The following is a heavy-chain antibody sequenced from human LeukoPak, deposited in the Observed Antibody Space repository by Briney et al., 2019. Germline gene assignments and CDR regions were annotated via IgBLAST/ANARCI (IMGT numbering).Heavy chain of an antibody. D-gene: IGHD3-10*01. V-gene: IGHV4-59*01. Sequence: SETLSLTCTVSGGSISSYYWSWIRQPPGKGLEWIGYIYYSGSANYHPSLKSRVTISVDTSKNRFSLKLSSVTAADTAVYYCARGHYYGSGSYYRNPDFDYWGQGTLVTVSS. CDR1: GGSISSYY. CDR2: IYYSGSA. J-gene: IGHJ4*02. CDR3: ARGHYYGSGSYYRNPDFDY.